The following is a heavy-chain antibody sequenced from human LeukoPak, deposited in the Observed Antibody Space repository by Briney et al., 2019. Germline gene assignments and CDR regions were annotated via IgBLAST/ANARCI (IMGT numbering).Heavy chain of an antibody. D-gene: IGHD2-2*01. Sequence: SETLSLTCTVSGGSISSSSYYWGWIRQPPGKGLEWIGSIYYSGSTYYNPSLKSRVTISVDTSKNQFSLKLSSVTAADTAVYYCAREDIVVVPAAIGWFDPWGQGTLVTVSS. CDR2: IYYSGST. CDR3: AREDIVVVPAAIGWFDP. V-gene: IGHV4-39*07. CDR1: GGSISSSSYY. J-gene: IGHJ5*02.